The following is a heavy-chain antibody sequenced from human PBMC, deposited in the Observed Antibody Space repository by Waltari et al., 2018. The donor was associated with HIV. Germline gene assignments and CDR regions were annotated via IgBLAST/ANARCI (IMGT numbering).Heavy chain of an antibody. CDR1: GFTFSDYY. CDR2: IRSSGTTI. Sequence: QVQLVESGGGLVKPGGSLRLSCAASGFTFSDYYMSWFRQAPGKGLQWVSYIRSSGTTIYYADSMKGRFTISRDNAKNSLYLQMNSLRAEDTAVYYCARPGQDSSGYYYSGYWGQGTLVTVSS. J-gene: IGHJ4*02. CDR3: ARPGQDSSGYYYSGY. D-gene: IGHD3-22*01. V-gene: IGHV3-11*01.